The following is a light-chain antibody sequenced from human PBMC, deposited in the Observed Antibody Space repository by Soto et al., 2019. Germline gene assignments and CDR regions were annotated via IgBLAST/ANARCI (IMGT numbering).Light chain of an antibody. V-gene: IGKV1-39*01. CDR1: QSISSY. CDR3: QHSYSTLQT. J-gene: IGKJ1*01. CDR2: AAS. Sequence: DIQMTQSPSSLSASVGDRVTITCRASQSISSYLNWYQQKPGKAPKLLIYAASSLQSGVPSRFSGSGSGTDFTLTISSLQPEDFATYYCQHSYSTLQTFGQGTKVEIK.